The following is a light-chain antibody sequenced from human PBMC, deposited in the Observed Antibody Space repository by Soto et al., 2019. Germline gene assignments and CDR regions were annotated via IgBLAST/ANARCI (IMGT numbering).Light chain of an antibody. Sequence: EFVLTQSPGTLSLSPGERATLSCRASQTVRNNYLAWYQQKPGQAPRLLIYGASSRATGIPDRFSGSGSGTDFTLTISRLEPEDFAVYYCQEKWTFGQGTKVEIK. V-gene: IGKV3-20*01. CDR2: GAS. CDR1: QTVRNNY. CDR3: QEKWT. J-gene: IGKJ1*01.